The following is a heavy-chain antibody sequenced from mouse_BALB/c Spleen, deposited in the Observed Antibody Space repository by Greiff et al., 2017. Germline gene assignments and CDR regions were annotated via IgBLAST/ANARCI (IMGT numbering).Heavy chain of an antibody. D-gene: IGHD1-1*01. J-gene: IGHJ2*01. Sequence: EVKLMESGGGLVQPGGSLRLSCATSGFTFTDYYMSWVRQPPGKELEWLGFIRNKANGYTTEYSASVKGRFTISRDNSQSILYLQMNTLRAEDSATYYCARRYGSSFDYWGQGTTLTVSA. V-gene: IGHV7-3*02. CDR2: IRNKANGYTT. CDR3: ARRYGSSFDY. CDR1: GFTFTDYY.